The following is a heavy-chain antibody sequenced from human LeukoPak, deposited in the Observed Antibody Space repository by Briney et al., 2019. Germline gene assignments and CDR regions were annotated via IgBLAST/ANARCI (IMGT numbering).Heavy chain of an antibody. V-gene: IGHV3-48*03. CDR3: ARTFDI. CDR2: ISSSGSPV. J-gene: IGHJ3*02. Sequence: GSVRLSCAASGFIFNDYEMNWVRQAPGKGLEWVSYISSSGSPVYYADSVRGRFTISRDNAKNSLYLQMNSLRAEDTAVYYCARTFDIWGQGTMVTVS. CDR1: GFIFNDYE.